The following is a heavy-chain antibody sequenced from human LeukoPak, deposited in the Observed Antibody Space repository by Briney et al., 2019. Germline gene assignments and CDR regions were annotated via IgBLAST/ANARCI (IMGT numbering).Heavy chain of an antibody. V-gene: IGHV3-30-3*01. D-gene: IGHD6-13*01. CDR3: ARWSSSWYPHYDY. J-gene: IGHJ4*02. CDR1: GLTFSSFA. CDR2: ISYDGGNK. Sequence: GGPLRLSGAASGLTFSSFAMPWVRKAPGKGLEWVAVISYDGGNKYYADSVKGRFTISRDDSKNTLYLQMNSLRAEDTAVYYCARWSSSWYPHYDYWGQGTLVTVSS.